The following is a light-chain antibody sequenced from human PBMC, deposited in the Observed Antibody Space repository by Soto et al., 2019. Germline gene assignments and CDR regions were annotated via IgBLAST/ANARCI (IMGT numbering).Light chain of an antibody. CDR3: CSYAGSSTWV. V-gene: IGLV2-23*02. Sequence: QSVLTQPASVSGSPGQSITISCTGTSSDVGSYNLVSWYQQHPGTAPKLMIYEVSKRPSGVSNRFSGSKSGNTASLTISGLQDEDEADYYCCSYAGSSTWVFGGGTKLTVL. CDR1: SSDVGSYNL. CDR2: EVS. J-gene: IGLJ2*01.